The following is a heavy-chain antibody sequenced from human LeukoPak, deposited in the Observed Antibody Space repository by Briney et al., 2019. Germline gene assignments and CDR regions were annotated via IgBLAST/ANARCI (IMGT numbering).Heavy chain of an antibody. CDR2: INHSGST. Sequence: SETLSLTCAVYGGSFSGYYWSWIRQPPGKGLEWIGEINHSGSTNYNPSLKNRVTISVDTSKNQFSLKLSSVTAADTAVYYCARVPLYYDSSALDYWGQGTLATVSS. CDR3: ARVPLYYDSSALDY. J-gene: IGHJ4*02. V-gene: IGHV4-34*01. CDR1: GGSFSGYY. D-gene: IGHD3-22*01.